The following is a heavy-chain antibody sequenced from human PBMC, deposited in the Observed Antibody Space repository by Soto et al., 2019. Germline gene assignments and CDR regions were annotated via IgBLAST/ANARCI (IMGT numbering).Heavy chain of an antibody. CDR1: GGSISSSSYY. J-gene: IGHJ4*02. Sequence: SETLSLTCTVSGGSISSSSYYWGWIRQPPGKGLEWIGSIYYSGSTYYNPSLKSRVTISVDTSKNQFSLKLSSVTAADTAVYYCARQGWLVRNWGQGTLVTVSS. CDR3: ARQGWLVRN. D-gene: IGHD6-19*01. CDR2: IYYSGST. V-gene: IGHV4-39*01.